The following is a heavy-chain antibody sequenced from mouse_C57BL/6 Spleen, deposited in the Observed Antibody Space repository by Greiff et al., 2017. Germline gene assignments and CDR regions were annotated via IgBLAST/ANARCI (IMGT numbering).Heavy chain of an antibody. CDR1: GYSITSGYY. CDR2: ISYDGSN. J-gene: IGHJ4*01. D-gene: IGHD2-3*01. V-gene: IGHV3-6*01. CDR3: ARGGLYDGYYDYAMDY. Sequence: VQLKESGPGLVKPSQSLSLTCSVTGYSITSGYYWNWIRQFPGNKLEWMGYISYDGSNNYNPSLKNRISITRDTSKNQFFLKLHSVTTEDTATYYCARGGLYDGYYDYAMDYWGQGASVTVSS.